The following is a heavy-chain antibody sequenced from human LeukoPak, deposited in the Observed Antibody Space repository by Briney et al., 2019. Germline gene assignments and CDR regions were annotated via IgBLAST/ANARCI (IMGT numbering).Heavy chain of an antibody. D-gene: IGHD4-23*01. CDR2: FDPADGET. CDR1: GYTLNELS. CDR3: AADGGGLSSVVTPRSSPFDY. Sequence: EASVKASCKVSGYTLNELSMHWVRQAPGKGLEWMGGFDPADGETVYAHRFQGRLTMTEDTSTNTGYMELTSLRSEDTAVYYCAADGGGLSSVVTPRSSPFDYWGQGTLVTVSS. V-gene: IGHV1-24*01. J-gene: IGHJ4*02.